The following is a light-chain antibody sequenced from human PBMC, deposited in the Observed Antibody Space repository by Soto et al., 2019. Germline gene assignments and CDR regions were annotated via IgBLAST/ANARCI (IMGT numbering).Light chain of an antibody. J-gene: IGKJ1*01. V-gene: IGKV3-20*01. Sequence: IVLTQSPGTLSLSPWERATLSCRASQSVSNNYLAWYQQKPGQAPRLLIYGASNRATGIPERFSGSGSGTDFTLTISRLEPEDFAVYYCQQYGSSPRTFGQGTKVDIK. CDR2: GAS. CDR1: QSVSNNY. CDR3: QQYGSSPRT.